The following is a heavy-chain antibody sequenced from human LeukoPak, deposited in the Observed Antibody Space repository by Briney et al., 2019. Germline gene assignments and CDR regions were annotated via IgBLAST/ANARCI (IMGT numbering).Heavy chain of an antibody. Sequence: GGSLRLSCAASGFTFINYWMTWVREAPGKGLEWVANIKQDGSEKYYVDSVTGRFTISRDNAKNSLFLQMSSLRADDTAVYYCARGGIRGVLMEYWGQGTLVTVSS. CDR1: GFTFINYW. V-gene: IGHV3-7*05. CDR2: IKQDGSEK. CDR3: ARGGIRGVLMEY. J-gene: IGHJ4*02. D-gene: IGHD3-10*01.